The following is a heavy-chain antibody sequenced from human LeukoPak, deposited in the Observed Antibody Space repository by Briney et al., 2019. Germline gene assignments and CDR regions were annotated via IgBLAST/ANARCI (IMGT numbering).Heavy chain of an antibody. CDR2: ISACNGNT. V-gene: IGHV1-18*01. CDR3: ARDIRNGPNYYYYYYMDV. CDR1: GYTFTSYG. Sequence: AASVKVSCKASGYTFTSYGISWVRQAPGQGLEWMGWISACNGNTNYAQKLQGRVTMTTDTSTSTAYMELRSLRSDDTAVYYCARDIRNGPNYYYYYYMDVWGKGTTVTVSS. D-gene: IGHD1-1*01. J-gene: IGHJ6*03.